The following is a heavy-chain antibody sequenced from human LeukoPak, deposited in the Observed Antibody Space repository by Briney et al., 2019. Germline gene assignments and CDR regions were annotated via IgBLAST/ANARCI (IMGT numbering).Heavy chain of an antibody. CDR1: GFTFSGSA. D-gene: IGHD3-22*01. Sequence: GGSLRLSCAASGFTFSGSAMHWVRQASGKGLEWVGRIRSKANSYATAYAASVKGRFTISRDDSKNTAYLQMNSLKTEDTAVYYCTTDPVGAPYYYDSSGYRYYFDYWGQGTLVTVSS. CDR3: TTDPVGAPYYYDSSGYRYYFDY. CDR2: IRSKANSYAT. J-gene: IGHJ4*02. V-gene: IGHV3-73*01.